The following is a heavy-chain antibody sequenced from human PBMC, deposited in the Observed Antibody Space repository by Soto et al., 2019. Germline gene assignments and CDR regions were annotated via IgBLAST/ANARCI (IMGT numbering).Heavy chain of an antibody. CDR3: TRCGIRYHSIGYYLGIDGMDV. Sequence: QVQLVQSGAEVKKPESSVRVSCKASGGTFNSYAITWVRQAPGQGLEWMGGTIPMFSTTNYAEKFQGRVTITADESTNTPYMELSSLRSEDTAVYYCTRCGIRYHSIGYYLGIDGMDVWGQGTTVIVSS. CDR1: GGTFNSYA. V-gene: IGHV1-69*12. CDR2: TIPMFSTT. J-gene: IGHJ6*02. D-gene: IGHD3-22*01.